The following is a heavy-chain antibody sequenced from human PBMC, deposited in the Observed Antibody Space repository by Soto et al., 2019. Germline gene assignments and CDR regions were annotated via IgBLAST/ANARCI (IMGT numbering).Heavy chain of an antibody. CDR1: GFTFSSSA. CDR3: GGHWYNY. J-gene: IGHJ4*02. V-gene: IGHV3-23*01. Sequence: GSLILSCAASGFTFSSSAMSWVRQAPGKGLEWVSLISVPGGSANYADSVRGRFTISIDNSKNTVYLQMNSLRAEDTAVYYCGGHWYNYWGQGTLVTVSS. D-gene: IGHD1-20*01. CDR2: ISVPGGSA.